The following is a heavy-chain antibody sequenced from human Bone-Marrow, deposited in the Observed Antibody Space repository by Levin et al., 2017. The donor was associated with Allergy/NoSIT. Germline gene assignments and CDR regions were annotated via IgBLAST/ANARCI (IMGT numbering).Heavy chain of an antibody. CDR2: ISYDASHR. D-gene: IGHD1-26*01. CDR1: GFTFRDYT. J-gene: IGHJ4*02. Sequence: GGSLRLSCAASGFTFRDYTLHWVRQAPGKGLEWVAAISYDASHRYYLDSVTDRFTVSRDDSTSTLFLQLNSLRSEDTAVYYCARDARGGELSNWGQGTLVTVSS. CDR3: ARDARGGELSN. V-gene: IGHV3-30-3*01.